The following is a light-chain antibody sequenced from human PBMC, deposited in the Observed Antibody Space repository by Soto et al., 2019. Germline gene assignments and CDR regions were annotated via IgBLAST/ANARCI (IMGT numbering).Light chain of an antibody. J-gene: IGKJ1*01. CDR2: DAS. CDR3: QQYNSYSPWT. Sequence: DILMTQSPSTLSASVGDRVTITCRASQSVSRWLAWFQQIPGKVPKLLIFDASTLATGVPSRFGGGGSGAEFTLTISGLQPDDDATDYCQQYNSYSPWTFGPGTKGDIK. V-gene: IGKV1-5*01. CDR1: QSVSRW.